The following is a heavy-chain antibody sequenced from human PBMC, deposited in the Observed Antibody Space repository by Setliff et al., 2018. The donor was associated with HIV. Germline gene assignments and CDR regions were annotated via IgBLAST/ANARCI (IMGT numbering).Heavy chain of an antibody. CDR3: ARGVRGSGTNMVRGLLYDYSFHYMDV. CDR2: INHSGSA. V-gene: IGHV4-39*02. J-gene: IGHJ6*03. Sequence: SETLSLTCTVSGGSIRSSSYYWGWIRQPPGKGLEWIGEINHSGSANRNPSLMGRVTMSVDTAKNQFSLELSSVTAADTAVYFCARGVRGSGTNMVRGLLYDYSFHYMDVWGIGTTVTVSS. D-gene: IGHD3-10*01. CDR1: GGSIRSSSYY.